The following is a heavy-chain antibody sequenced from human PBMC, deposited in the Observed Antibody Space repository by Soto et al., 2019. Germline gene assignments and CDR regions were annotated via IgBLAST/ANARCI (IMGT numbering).Heavy chain of an antibody. V-gene: IGHV4-31*03. CDR2: IYYSGTT. J-gene: IGHJ4*02. CDR3: ASRDVDKTLVGNDY. Sequence: QVHLQESGPGLVKPSQTLALTCIVSGGYISSGGYYWYWVRQHPEKGLEWIGFIYYSGTTYYNPSLKSRVTMSVDTSKNQFSLKLRSVTAADTAVYYCASRDVDKTLVGNDYWGQGSLVVVSS. D-gene: IGHD1-26*01. CDR1: GGYISSGGYY.